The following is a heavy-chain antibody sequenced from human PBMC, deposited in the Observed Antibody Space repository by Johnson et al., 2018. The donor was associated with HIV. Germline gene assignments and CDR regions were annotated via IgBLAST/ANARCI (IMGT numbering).Heavy chain of an antibody. Sequence: QVQLVESGGGVVQPGTSLRLSCAASGFTFRAYGMHWVRQAPGKGLEWLTLMSYDGSKKYYADSVKGRFTISRDNSKNTLYLQMNSLRAEDTAVYYCARDAKVDYGDAFDIWGQGTKVTVSS. CDR2: MSYDGSKK. D-gene: IGHD4-17*01. CDR1: GFTFRAYG. J-gene: IGHJ3*02. V-gene: IGHV3-30*03. CDR3: ARDAKVDYGDAFDI.